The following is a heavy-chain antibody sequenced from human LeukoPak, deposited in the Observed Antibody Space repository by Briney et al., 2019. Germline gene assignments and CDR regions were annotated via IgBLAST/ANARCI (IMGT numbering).Heavy chain of an antibody. V-gene: IGHV4-34*01. CDR1: GGSFSGYY. Sequence: SETLSLTCAVYGGSFSGYYWSWIRQPPGKGLEWIGEINYSGSTNYNPSLKSRVTISVDTSKNQFSLKLSSVTAADTAVYYCARRGGAYPNWFDPWGQGTLVTVSS. D-gene: IGHD3-10*01. J-gene: IGHJ5*02. CDR2: INYSGST. CDR3: ARRGGAYPNWFDP.